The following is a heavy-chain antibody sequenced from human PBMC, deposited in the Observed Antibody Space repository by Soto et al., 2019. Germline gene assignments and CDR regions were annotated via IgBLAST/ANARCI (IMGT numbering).Heavy chain of an antibody. J-gene: IGHJ6*02. CDR2: MNPNSGNT. V-gene: IGHV1-8*01. Sequence: ASVKVSCKASGYTFTSYDINWVRQATGQGLEWMGWMNPNSGNTGYAQKFQGRVTMTRNTSISTAYIELSSLRSEDKAGYYCARGGGGIQLGTTRHYYYYGMDVWGQGTTVTVSS. CDR1: GYTFTSYD. D-gene: IGHD5-18*01. CDR3: ARGGGGIQLGTTRHYYYYGMDV.